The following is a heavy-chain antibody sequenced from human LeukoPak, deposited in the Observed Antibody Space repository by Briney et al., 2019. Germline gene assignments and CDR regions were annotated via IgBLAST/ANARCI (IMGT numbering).Heavy chain of an antibody. CDR3: ASHGGSAYLYFFDY. CDR2: IYYSGST. J-gene: IGHJ4*02. Sequence: PSETLSLTCTVSGGSISSYYWSWIRQPPGKGLEWIGYIYYSGSTNYNPSLKSRVTISVDTSKSQFSLKLSSVTAADTAVYYCASHGGSAYLYFFDYWGQGTLVTVSS. CDR1: GGSISSYY. D-gene: IGHD2-15*01. V-gene: IGHV4-59*08.